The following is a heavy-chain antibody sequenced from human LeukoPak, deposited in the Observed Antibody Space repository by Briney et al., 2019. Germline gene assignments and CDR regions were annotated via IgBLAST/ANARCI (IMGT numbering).Heavy chain of an antibody. J-gene: IGHJ5*02. Sequence: ASVKVSCKASGGTFSSYAISWVRQAPGQGLEWMVMINTSGTRTTYAQKFQGKVSVTRAKSTSTVYMDLWSLRSEDTAFYYCFRESGAWGQGTPVTVSS. CDR3: FRESGA. CDR1: GGTFSSYA. V-gene: IGHV1-46*03. D-gene: IGHD3-3*01. CDR2: INTSGTRT.